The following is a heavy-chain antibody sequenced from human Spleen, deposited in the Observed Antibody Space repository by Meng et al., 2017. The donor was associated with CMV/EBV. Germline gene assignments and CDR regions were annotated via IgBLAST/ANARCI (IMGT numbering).Heavy chain of an antibody. J-gene: IGHJ4*02. Sequence: ESLKISCTVSGASVDTGSYYWSWIRQTPGKGLEWIGYIYYSASIDTNPSLGSRVTISRDTSKNQFSLKLDFVTAADTAVYYCAGGGLEYYFDYWGQGTLVTVSS. CDR1: GASVDTGSYY. V-gene: IGHV4-61*01. D-gene: IGHD3-3*01. CDR2: IYYSASI. CDR3: AGGGLEYYFDY.